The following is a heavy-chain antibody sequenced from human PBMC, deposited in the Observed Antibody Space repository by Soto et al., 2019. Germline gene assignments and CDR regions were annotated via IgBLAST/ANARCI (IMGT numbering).Heavy chain of an antibody. CDR1: GYTFTSYG. Sequence: ASVKVSGKASGYTFTSYGISWVRQAPGQGLEWMGWISAYNGNTNYAQKLQGRVTMTTDTSTSTAYMELRSLRSDDTAVYYCAREGYCSGGSCPPHYWGQGTLVTVSS. D-gene: IGHD2-15*01. J-gene: IGHJ4*02. V-gene: IGHV1-18*01. CDR2: ISAYNGNT. CDR3: AREGYCSGGSCPPHY.